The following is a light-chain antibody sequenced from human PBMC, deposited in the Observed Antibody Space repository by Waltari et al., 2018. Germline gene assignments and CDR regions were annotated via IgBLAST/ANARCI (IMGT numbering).Light chain of an antibody. J-gene: IGLJ7*01. V-gene: IGLV1-51*02. CDR3: GTWDSSLSGAV. CDR2: EDS. Sequence: QSVLTQPPSVSAAPGQRVTISCSGGSPNIGNTYVSWYRQFPGTAPKLLIYEDSERPSGIPGRFSGSKSGTSATLDITGLRAGDEADYYCGTWDSSLSGAVFGGGTHLTVL. CDR1: SPNIGNTY.